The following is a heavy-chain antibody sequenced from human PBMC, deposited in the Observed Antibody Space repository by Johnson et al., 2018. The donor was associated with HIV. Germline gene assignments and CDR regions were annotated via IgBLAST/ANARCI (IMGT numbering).Heavy chain of an antibody. CDR1: GFTFSNYW. D-gene: IGHD3-22*01. CDR3: TRGLDYYDSTGFRSASFDI. CDR2: IKQDGSEK. J-gene: IGHJ3*02. V-gene: IGHV3-7*02. Sequence: VQLVESGGGLVQPGGSLRLSCAASGFTFSNYWMSWVRQTPGKGLEWVANIKQDGSEKYYVASVKGRFFISSDNSKNALYLQMNSLRAEDTAVYYCTRGLDYYDSTGFRSASFDIWGQGTMVIVSP.